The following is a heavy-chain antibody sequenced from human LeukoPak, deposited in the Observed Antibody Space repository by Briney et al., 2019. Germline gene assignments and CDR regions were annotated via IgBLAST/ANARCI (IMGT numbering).Heavy chain of an antibody. Sequence: GRSLRLSCAASGFTFRTYGMHWVRQAPGKGLEWVAIIWYDGSTKYYAESVKGRFTISRDNSKNTLYLQVNSLKTEDTAVYYCTTDIVGATQWGQGTLVTVSS. CDR1: GFTFRTYG. J-gene: IGHJ4*02. V-gene: IGHV3-33*01. D-gene: IGHD1-26*01. CDR2: IWYDGSTK. CDR3: TTDIVGATQ.